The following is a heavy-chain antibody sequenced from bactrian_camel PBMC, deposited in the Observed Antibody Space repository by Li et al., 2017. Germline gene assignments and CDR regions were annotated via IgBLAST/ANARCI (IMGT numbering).Heavy chain of an antibody. J-gene: IGHJ4*01. V-gene: IGHV3S25*01. Sequence: LVESGGGLVQPGGSLRLSCVGSGFTFSSSWMYWVRQAPGKGPEWVSTINSGGGSTGYADSVKGRFIISRDNAKNSVYLQMNSLKLEDTAMYCCAADFGPYCSGSYLARRANFEGQGTQVTVS. CDR1: GFTFSSSW. CDR2: INSGGGST. D-gene: IGHD2*01.